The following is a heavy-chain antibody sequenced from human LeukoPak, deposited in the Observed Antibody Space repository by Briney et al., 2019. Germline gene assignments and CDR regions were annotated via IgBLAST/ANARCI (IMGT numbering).Heavy chain of an antibody. CDR3: AKSAISSSSSGDFDH. Sequence: PGGSLRLSCAASGIAFSTYWMTWVRQAPGKGLEWVANVKEDASVKNYVASVKGRFTISRDNAKSALYLQMNSLRVEDTAVYYCAKSAISSSSSGDFDHWGQGTLVTVSS. D-gene: IGHD6-6*01. CDR2: VKEDASVK. CDR1: GIAFSTYW. J-gene: IGHJ4*02. V-gene: IGHV3-7*01.